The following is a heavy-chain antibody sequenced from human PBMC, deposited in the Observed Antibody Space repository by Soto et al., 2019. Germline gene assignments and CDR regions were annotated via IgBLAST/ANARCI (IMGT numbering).Heavy chain of an antibody. CDR3: AREWYYDSSGYYPSYSGMDV. CDR1: GGSVSSGSYY. Sequence: PSETLSLTCTVSGGSVSSGSYYWSWIRQPPGKGLDWIGYIYYSGSTNYNPSLKSRVTISVDTSKNQFSLKLSSVTAADTALYYCAREWYYDSSGYYPSYSGMDVWGQRHTVT. V-gene: IGHV4-61*01. J-gene: IGHJ6*02. D-gene: IGHD3-22*01. CDR2: IYYSGST.